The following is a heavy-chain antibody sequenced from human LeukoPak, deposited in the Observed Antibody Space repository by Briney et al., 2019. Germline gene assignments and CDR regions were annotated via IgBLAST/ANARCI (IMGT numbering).Heavy chain of an antibody. J-gene: IGHJ4*02. CDR2: IYHSGST. D-gene: IGHD3-22*01. Sequence: SETLSLTCIVSGYSINSGYHWGWSRQPPGKGLEWIGSIYHSGSTYYNPSLKSRVTISIDTSKNQFSLKLSSVTAADTVAYYCARHYLYDTSGDGTYYFDYWGQGTLVTVSS. V-gene: IGHV4-38-2*02. CDR3: ARHYLYDTSGDGTYYFDY. CDR1: GYSINSGYH.